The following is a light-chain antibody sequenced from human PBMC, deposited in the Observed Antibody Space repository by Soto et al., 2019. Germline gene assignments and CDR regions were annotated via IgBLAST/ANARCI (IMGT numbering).Light chain of an antibody. CDR2: GAS. J-gene: IGKJ4*02. Sequence: EIVLTQSPGTLSLSPGERATLSCRASQSVSSSFLTWYQQKPGQAPRLLIYGASSRATGIPDRFSGSGTGTDFTPTISTPGPYYAAVYYCQQYGSVPLAFGLGTKVEMK. CDR3: QQYGSVPLA. V-gene: IGKV3-20*01. CDR1: QSVSSSF.